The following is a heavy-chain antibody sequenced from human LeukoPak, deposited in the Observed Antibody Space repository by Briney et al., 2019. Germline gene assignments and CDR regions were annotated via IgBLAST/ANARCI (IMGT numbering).Heavy chain of an antibody. CDR3: ARGLGTAAGTNS. D-gene: IGHD6-13*01. V-gene: IGHV4-4*02. CDR2: IYHSGSA. CDR1: GGSITNSNW. J-gene: IGHJ5*02. Sequence: SGTLSLTCAVSGGSITNSNWWNWLRQPPGKGLEWIGEIYHSGSANYNPSLKSRVTISVGKSKDQFSLELTSVTAADTAVYYCARGLGTAAGTNSWGQGTLVTVSS.